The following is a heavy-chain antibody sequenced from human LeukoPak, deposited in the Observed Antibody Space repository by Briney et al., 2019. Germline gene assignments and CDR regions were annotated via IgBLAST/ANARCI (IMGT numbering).Heavy chain of an antibody. V-gene: IGHV1-69*13. J-gene: IGHJ4*02. CDR2: IIPIFGTA. D-gene: IGHD2-21*01. CDR1: GGTFSSYA. CDR3: ARDRGEEGVGIFRPFDY. Sequence: ASVKVSCKASGGTFSSYAISWVRQAPGQGLEWMGGIIPIFGTANYAQKFQGRVTITADESTSTAYMELSSLRSEDTAVYYCARDRGEEGVGIFRPFDYWGQGTLVTVSS.